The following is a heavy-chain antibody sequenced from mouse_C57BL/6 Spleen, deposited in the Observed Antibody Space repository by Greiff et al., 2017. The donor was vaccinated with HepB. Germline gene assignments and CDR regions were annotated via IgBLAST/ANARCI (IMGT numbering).Heavy chain of an antibody. D-gene: IGHD1-1*01. CDR3: ASAKDYGRFAY. Sequence: QVQLQQPGAELVKPGASVKLSCKASGYTFTSYWMHWVKQRPGQGLEWIGMIHPNSGSNNYNEKFKSKATLTVDKSSRTAYMQLSSLTSEDSAVYYCASAKDYGRFAYWGQGTLVTVSA. CDR1: GYTFTSYW. V-gene: IGHV1-64*01. J-gene: IGHJ3*01. CDR2: IHPNSGSN.